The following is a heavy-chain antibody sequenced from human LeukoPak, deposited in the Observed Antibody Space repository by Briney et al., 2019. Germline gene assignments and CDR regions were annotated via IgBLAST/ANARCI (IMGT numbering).Heavy chain of an antibody. CDR2: IIPILGIA. V-gene: IGHV1-69*04. CDR3: ARDRAAEGETAPYYYYYGRDV. CDR1: GYTFTSYG. D-gene: IGHD5-18*01. Sequence: SVKVSCKASGYTFTSYGISWVRQAPGQGLEWMGRIIPILGIANYAQEFQGRVTITADKSTSTAYMELSSLRSEDTAVYYCARDRAAEGETAPYYYYYGRDVGGKGPTVTVSS. J-gene: IGHJ6*04.